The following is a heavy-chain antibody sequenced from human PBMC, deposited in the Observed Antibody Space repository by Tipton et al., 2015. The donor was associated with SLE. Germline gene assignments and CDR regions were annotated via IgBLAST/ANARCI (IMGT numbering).Heavy chain of an antibody. CDR1: GFTFSSYA. CDR2: ISYDGSNK. Sequence: RSLRLSCAASGFTFSSYAVHWVRQAPGKGLEWVAVISYDGSNKYYADSVKGRFTISRDNSKNTLYLQMNSLRAEDTAVYYCAKTPGTSCPDWGQGTLGTVSS. CDR3: AKTPGTSCPD. V-gene: IGHV3-30-3*02. D-gene: IGHD2-2*01. J-gene: IGHJ4*02.